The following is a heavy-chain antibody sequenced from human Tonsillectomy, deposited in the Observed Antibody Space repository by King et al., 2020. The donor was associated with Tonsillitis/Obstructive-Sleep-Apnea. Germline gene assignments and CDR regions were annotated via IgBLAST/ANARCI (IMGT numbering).Heavy chain of an antibody. J-gene: IGHJ6*02. CDR1: GFTFSSYE. Sequence: VQLVESGGGLVHPGGSLRLSCAASGFTFSSYEMNWVRQAPGKGREWVSYISSSGSTIYYADSVKGRFTISRDNAKNSLFLQMNSLRAEDTAVYYCAREGVTVTREGVYYYYGMDVWGQGTTVTVSS. D-gene: IGHD4-17*01. CDR3: AREGVTVTREGVYYYYGMDV. V-gene: IGHV3-48*03. CDR2: ISSSGSTI.